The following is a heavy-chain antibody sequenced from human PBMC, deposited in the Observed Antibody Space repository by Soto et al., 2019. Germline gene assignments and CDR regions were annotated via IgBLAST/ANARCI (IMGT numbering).Heavy chain of an antibody. Sequence: SETLSLTCTVSGGSISSYYWSWIRQPPGKGLEWIGYIYYSGSTNYNPSLKSRVTISVDTSKNQFSLKLSSVTAADTAVYYCASANYDFWSGYYYGMDVWGQGTTVTVSS. D-gene: IGHD3-3*01. CDR3: ASANYDFWSGYYYGMDV. CDR1: GGSISSYY. J-gene: IGHJ6*02. CDR2: IYYSGST. V-gene: IGHV4-59*08.